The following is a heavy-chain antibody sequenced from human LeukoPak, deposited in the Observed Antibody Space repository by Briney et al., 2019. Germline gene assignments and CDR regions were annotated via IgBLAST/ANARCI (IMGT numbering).Heavy chain of an antibody. Sequence: SETLSLTCTVSGGSISGYYWSWIRQPPGKGLEWIGYIYYSGSTNYNSSLKSRVTISVDTSKNQFSLKLSSVTAADTAVYYCAQSLGSSNWIGNWFDPWGQGTLVTVSS. D-gene: IGHD6-13*01. CDR1: GGSISGYY. CDR3: AQSLGSSNWIGNWFDP. J-gene: IGHJ5*02. CDR2: IYYSGST. V-gene: IGHV4-59*08.